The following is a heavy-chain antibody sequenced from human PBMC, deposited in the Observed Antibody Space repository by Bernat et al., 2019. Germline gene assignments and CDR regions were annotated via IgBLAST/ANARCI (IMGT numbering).Heavy chain of an antibody. Sequence: EVHLLESGGGLVLPGGSLRLSCAASGFPFINYAITWVRQAPGKGLEWVSSISDGGGNTYYADSVDGRFTISRDNSKNTVYLQMNTLSAEDTAIYYWGRGRTDDHTSALNYWGQGTLVTVSS. CDR3: GRGRTDDHTSALNY. CDR2: ISDGGGNT. CDR1: GFPFINYA. J-gene: IGHJ4*02. D-gene: IGHD2-2*01. V-gene: IGHV3-23*01.